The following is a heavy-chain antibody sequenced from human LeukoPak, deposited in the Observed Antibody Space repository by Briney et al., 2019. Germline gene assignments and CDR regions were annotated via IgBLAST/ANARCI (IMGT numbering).Heavy chain of an antibody. CDR2: IYTSGST. CDR3: ARPYYGSGTYYGWDFDY. CDR1: GGSISSGSYY. V-gene: IGHV4-61*02. J-gene: IGHJ4*02. D-gene: IGHD3-10*01. Sequence: SETLSLTCTVSGGSISSGSYYWSWIRQPAGKGLEWIGRIYTSGSTNYNPSLKSRVTISVDTSKNQFSLKLSSVTAADTAVYYCARPYYGSGTYYGWDFDYWGQGTLVTVSS.